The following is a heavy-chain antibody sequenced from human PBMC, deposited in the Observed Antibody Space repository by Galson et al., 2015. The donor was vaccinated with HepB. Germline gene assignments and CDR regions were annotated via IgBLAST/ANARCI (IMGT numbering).Heavy chain of an antibody. CDR3: ARGDTAMGETYYYYGMDV. J-gene: IGHJ6*02. CDR2: INPSGGST. Sequence: SVKVSCKASGYTFTSYYMHWVRQAPGQGLEWMGIINPSGGSTSYAQKLQGRVTMTRDTSTSTVYMELSSLRSEDTAVYYCARGDTAMGETYYYYGMDVWGQGTTVTVSS. D-gene: IGHD5-18*01. V-gene: IGHV1-46*04. CDR1: GYTFTSYY.